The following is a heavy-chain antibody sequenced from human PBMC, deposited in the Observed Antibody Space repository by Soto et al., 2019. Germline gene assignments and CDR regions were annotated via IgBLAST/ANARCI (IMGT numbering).Heavy chain of an antibody. V-gene: IGHV2-70*01. D-gene: IGHD2-8*02. CDR2: IDWDEDK. J-gene: IGHJ6*02. CDR3: ARIVAGGLRYGMDV. CDR1: GFSLSTSGMC. Sequence: GSGPTLVNPTQTLTLTFTFSGFSLSTSGMCVSWIRQPPGKALEWLALIDWDEDKYYSTSLKTRLTISKDTSKNQVVLTMTNMDPVDTATYYCARIVAGGLRYGMDVWGQGTTVTVSS.